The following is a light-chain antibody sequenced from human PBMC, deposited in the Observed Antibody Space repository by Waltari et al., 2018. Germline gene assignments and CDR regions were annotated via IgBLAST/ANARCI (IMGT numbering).Light chain of an antibody. CDR2: GAS. Sequence: EIVMTQSPATLSVSPGERAILSCRASQSVTTNLAWYQQKPGQAPRLLIYGASTRATDIPARFSGSGSGTEFTLTISSLQSEDFAVYYCHQYNDGPPFNFVPGTKLEIK. V-gene: IGKV3-15*01. J-gene: IGKJ2*01. CDR3: HQYNDGPPFN. CDR1: QSVTTN.